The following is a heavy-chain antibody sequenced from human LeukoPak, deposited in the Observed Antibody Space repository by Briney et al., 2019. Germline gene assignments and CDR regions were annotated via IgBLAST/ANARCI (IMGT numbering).Heavy chain of an antibody. CDR2: IFYSGST. Sequence: PSETLSLTCTVSGGSITIYYWSWIRQPPGKGLEWIGYIFYSGSTAYNPSLKSRVTMSVDTSENQFSLKLSSVTAADTAVYYCARDRYYDSTGYNYFDPWGQGALVTVSS. CDR1: GGSITIYY. D-gene: IGHD3-22*01. J-gene: IGHJ5*02. CDR3: ARDRYYDSTGYNYFDP. V-gene: IGHV4-59*01.